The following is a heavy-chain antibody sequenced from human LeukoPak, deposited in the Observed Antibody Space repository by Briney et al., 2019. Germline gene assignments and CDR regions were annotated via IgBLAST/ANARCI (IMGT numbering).Heavy chain of an antibody. CDR1: GGSISSYY. V-gene: IGHV4-59*05. CDR3: ARNGPSSSSFPGGAFDI. CDR2: IYHSGST. D-gene: IGHD6-6*01. Sequence: PSETLSLTCTVSGGSISSYYWSWIRQPPGKGLEWIGSIYHSGSTYYNPSLKSRVTISVDTSKNQFSLGLSSVTAADTAFYYCARNGPSSSSFPGGAFDIWGQGTMVTVSS. J-gene: IGHJ3*02.